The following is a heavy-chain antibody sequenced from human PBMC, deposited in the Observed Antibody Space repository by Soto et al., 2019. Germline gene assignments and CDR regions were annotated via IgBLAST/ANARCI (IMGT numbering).Heavy chain of an antibody. CDR3: ASSSCGGDCFGDWFDP. J-gene: IGHJ5*02. D-gene: IGHD2-21*02. CDR1: GGSISSYY. Sequence: SETLSLTCTVSGGSISSYYWSWIRQPPGKGLEWIGYIYYSGSTNYNPSLKSRVNISVDTSKNQFSLKLSSVTAADTAVYYCASSSCGGDCFGDWFDPWGQGTLVTVSS. CDR2: IYYSGST. V-gene: IGHV4-59*01.